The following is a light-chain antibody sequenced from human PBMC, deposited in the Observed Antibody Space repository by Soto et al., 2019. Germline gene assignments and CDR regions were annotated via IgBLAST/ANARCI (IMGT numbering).Light chain of an antibody. Sequence: DIQMTQSPSSVSASVGDRVTITCRASQGISSWVAWYQQKPGKAPNLLIYAASSLQGGVPSRFSGSGSGTEFTLTISSLQPEDFATYYCQQADTFPLTFGGGTKVGI. CDR2: AAS. V-gene: IGKV1-12*01. CDR1: QGISSW. J-gene: IGKJ4*01. CDR3: QQADTFPLT.